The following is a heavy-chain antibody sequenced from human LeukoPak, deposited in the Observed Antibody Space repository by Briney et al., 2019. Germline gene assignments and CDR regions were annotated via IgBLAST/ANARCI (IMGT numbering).Heavy chain of an antibody. D-gene: IGHD4-23*01. V-gene: IGHV1-2*02. CDR1: GYTFTDYY. CDR3: ARGSAVVGGGGPLFDY. Sequence: APVKVSCKASGYTFTDYYMHWVRQSPGQGLEWMGWINPNSGGTNYAQKFQGRVTMTRDTSITTAYMELSRLRSDDTAVYYCARGSAVVGGGGPLFDYWGQGTLVTVSS. CDR2: INPNSGGT. J-gene: IGHJ4*02.